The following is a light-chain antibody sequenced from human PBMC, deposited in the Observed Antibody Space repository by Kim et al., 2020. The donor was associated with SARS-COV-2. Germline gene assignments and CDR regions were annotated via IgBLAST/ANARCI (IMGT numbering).Light chain of an antibody. CDR1: QSVTIIS. V-gene: IGKV3-20*01. CDR2: GAS. CDR3: QRYGILPWT. J-gene: IGKJ1*01. Sequence: SPGDRAILSCRASQSVTIISLAWYHQTPGQAPRLLIYGASSRATCLPDRFSCSGSGTDFTLTTIRLEPEDFAVYYCQRYGILPWTFGQGTKVEVK.